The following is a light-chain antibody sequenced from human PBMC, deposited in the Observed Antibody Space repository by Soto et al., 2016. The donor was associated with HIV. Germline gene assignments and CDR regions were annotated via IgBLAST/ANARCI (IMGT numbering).Light chain of an antibody. V-gene: IGKV1-9*01. CDR1: QVISNY. CDR2: AAS. J-gene: IGKJ4*01. Sequence: DIHLTQSPSLLSAFVGDRITITCRASQVISNYVAWYQQRPGMAPNLLIYAASTLQSGVPSRFSGGGSGTHFTLTISSLQPQDVATYYCQQFHSFPLTFGGGTKVEIK. CDR3: QQFHSFPLT.